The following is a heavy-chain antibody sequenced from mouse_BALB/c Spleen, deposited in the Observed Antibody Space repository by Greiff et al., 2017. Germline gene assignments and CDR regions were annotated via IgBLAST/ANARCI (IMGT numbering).Heavy chain of an antibody. J-gene: IGHJ4*01. CDR2: IDPETGGT. CDR1: GYTFTDYE. V-gene: IGHV1-15*01. D-gene: IGHD2-14*01. CDR3: VYYRYDGGYAMDD. Sequence: VQVVESGAELVRPGASVMLSCKASGYTFTDYEMHWVKQTPVHGLEWIGAIDPETGGTAYNQKFKGKATLTADKSSSTAYMELRSLTSEDSAVYYCVYYRYDGGYAMDDWGQGTSVTVSS.